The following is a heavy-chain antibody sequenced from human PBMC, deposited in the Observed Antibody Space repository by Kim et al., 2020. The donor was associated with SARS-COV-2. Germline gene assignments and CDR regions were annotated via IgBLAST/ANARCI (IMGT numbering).Heavy chain of an antibody. CDR1: GGSFSGYY. J-gene: IGHJ5*02. CDR2: INHSGST. V-gene: IGHV4-34*01. Sequence: SETLSLTCAVYGGSFSGYYWSWIRQPPGKGLEWIGEINHSGSTNYNPSLKSRVTISVDTSKNQFSLKLSSVTAADTAVYYCARGLLPDASQNDPWGQGTLVTVSS. CDR3: ARGLLPDASQNDP. D-gene: IGHD2-15*01.